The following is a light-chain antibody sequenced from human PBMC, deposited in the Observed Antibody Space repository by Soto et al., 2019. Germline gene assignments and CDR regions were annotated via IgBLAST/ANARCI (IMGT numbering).Light chain of an antibody. V-gene: IGLV2-14*03. CDR2: DVN. Sequence: QSALTQPASVSGSPGQSITISCTGTSSDVGRYNFVSWYQHHPGKAPKLMIYDVNNRPSGVSNRFSGSKSGNTASLTISGLQAEDEADYYCSPYASNRDVLFGGGTKVTVL. CDR3: SPYASNRDVL. J-gene: IGLJ2*01. CDR1: SSDVGRYNF.